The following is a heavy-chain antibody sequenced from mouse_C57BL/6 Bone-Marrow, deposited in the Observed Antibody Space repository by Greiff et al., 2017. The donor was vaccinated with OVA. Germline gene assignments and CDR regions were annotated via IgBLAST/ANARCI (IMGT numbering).Heavy chain of an antibody. Sequence: QVQLQQPGAELVMPGASVKLSCKASGYTFTSYWMHWVKQRPGQGLEWIGEIDPSDSYTKYNQKFKGQSTLTVDKSASTAYMQLSSPTSEDSAVYYCARRGAYGPFAYWGQGTLVTVSA. V-gene: IGHV1-69*01. J-gene: IGHJ3*01. CDR3: ARRGAYGPFAY. D-gene: IGHD1-1*02. CDR2: IDPSDSYT. CDR1: GYTFTSYW.